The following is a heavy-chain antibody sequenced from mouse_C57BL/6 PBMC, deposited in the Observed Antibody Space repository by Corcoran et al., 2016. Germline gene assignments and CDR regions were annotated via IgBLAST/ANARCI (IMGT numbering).Heavy chain of an antibody. CDR3: ARWGLYGNPRYAMDY. CDR2: INTYSGVP. V-gene: IGHV9-3*01. D-gene: IGHD2-1*01. CDR1: GYTFTTYG. Sequence: QIQLVQSGPELKKPGETVKISCKASGYTFTTYGMSWVKQAPGKGLKWMGWINTYSGVPTYADDFKGRFAFSLETSASTAYLQINNLKNEDTATYFCARWGLYGNPRYAMDYWGQGTSVTVSS. J-gene: IGHJ4*01.